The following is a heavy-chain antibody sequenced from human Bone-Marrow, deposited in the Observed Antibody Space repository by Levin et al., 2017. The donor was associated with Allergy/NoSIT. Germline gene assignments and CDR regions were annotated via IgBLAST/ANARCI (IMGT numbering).Heavy chain of an antibody. D-gene: IGHD6-19*01. CDR2: ISSSSSYI. CDR3: ARDRQWQDYYYYGMDV. CDR1: GFTFSSYS. Sequence: GGSLRLSCAASGFTFSSYSMNWVRQAPGKGLEWVSSISSSSSYIYYADSVKGRFTISRDNAKNSLYLQMNSLRAEDTAVYYCARDRQWQDYYYYGMDVWGQGTTVTVSS. V-gene: IGHV3-21*01. J-gene: IGHJ6*02.